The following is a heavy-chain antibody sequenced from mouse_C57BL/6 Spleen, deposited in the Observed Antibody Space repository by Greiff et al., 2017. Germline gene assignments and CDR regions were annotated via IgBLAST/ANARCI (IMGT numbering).Heavy chain of an antibody. Sequence: EVKVVESGGGLVKPGGSLKLSCAASGFTFSDYGMHWVRQAPEKGLEWVAYISSGSSTIYYADTVKGRFTISRDNAKNTLFLQMTSLRSEDTAMYYCARYYGNYVYAMDYWGQGTSVTVSS. CDR1: GFTFSDYG. CDR2: ISSGSSTI. V-gene: IGHV5-17*01. D-gene: IGHD2-1*01. J-gene: IGHJ4*01. CDR3: ARYYGNYVYAMDY.